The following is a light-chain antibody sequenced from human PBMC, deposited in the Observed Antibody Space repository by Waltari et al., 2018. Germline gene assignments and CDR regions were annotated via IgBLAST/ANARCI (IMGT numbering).Light chain of an antibody. J-gene: IGLJ3*02. CDR1: IPQVEGSDL. CDR2: EIT. V-gene: IGLV2-8*01. Sequence: QSALTQPPSATGSPGQSINIPCTGIIPQVEGSDLVFWYQHHPGEAPKLLIYEITKLPSGVPDRFSGSKSDNTASLAVSGLQAEDEADYYCSSYAGGSSLMFGGGTKLTVL. CDR3: SSYAGGSSLM.